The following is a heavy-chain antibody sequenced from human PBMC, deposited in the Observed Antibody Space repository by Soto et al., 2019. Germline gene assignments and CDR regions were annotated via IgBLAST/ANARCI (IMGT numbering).Heavy chain of an antibody. Sequence: HPGGSLRLSCAASGFTFSSYGMSWVRQAPGEGLEWVSGISGSGVTTYYADSVKGRFTISRDNSENTLYLQMYSLRAEDTAVYYCAKTGTGSSYVYYFDSWGQGTLVTVSS. CDR2: ISGSGVTT. V-gene: IGHV3-23*01. CDR3: AKTGTGSSYVYYFDS. CDR1: GFTFSSYG. D-gene: IGHD3-16*01. J-gene: IGHJ4*02.